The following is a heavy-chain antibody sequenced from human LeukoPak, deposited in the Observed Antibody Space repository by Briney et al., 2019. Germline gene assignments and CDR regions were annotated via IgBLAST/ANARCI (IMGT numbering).Heavy chain of an antibody. Sequence: SETLSLTCTVSGGSISSSSYYWGWIRQPPGKGLEWIGSIYYSGSTDYNPSLKSRVTISVDTSKNQFSLKLSSVTAADTAVYYCARHIYVWGSYPDYWGQGTLVTVSS. V-gene: IGHV4-39*01. CDR2: IYYSGST. CDR1: GGSISSSSYY. D-gene: IGHD3-16*02. J-gene: IGHJ4*02. CDR3: ARHIYVWGSYPDY.